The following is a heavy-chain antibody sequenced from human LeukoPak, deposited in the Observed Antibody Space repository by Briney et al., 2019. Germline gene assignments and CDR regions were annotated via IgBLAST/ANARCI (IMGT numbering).Heavy chain of an antibody. D-gene: IGHD6-6*01. CDR1: GYSFTSYW. V-gene: IGHV5-51*01. J-gene: IGHJ5*02. Sequence: GESLKISCKGSGYSFTSYWIGWVRQMPGKGLEWMGIIYPGDSDTRYSPSFQGQVTISADKSISTAYLQWSSLKASDTAMYYCARHISSSSEDVGYNWFDPWGQGTLVTVSS. CDR3: ARHISSSSEDVGYNWFDP. CDR2: IYPGDSDT.